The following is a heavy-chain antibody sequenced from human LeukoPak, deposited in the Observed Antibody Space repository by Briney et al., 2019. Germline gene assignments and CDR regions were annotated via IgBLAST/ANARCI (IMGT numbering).Heavy chain of an antibody. CDR3: ARDRDYDILTGYYIWFDP. CDR2: INPNSGGT. CDR1: GYTFTGYY. Sequence: ASVKVSCKASGYTFTGYYMHWVRQAPGQGLEWMGWINPNSGGTNYAQKFQGRVTMTRDTSISTAYMELSRLRSDDTAVYYCARDRDYDILTGYYIWFDPWGQGTLVTVSS. D-gene: IGHD3-9*01. J-gene: IGHJ5*02. V-gene: IGHV1-2*02.